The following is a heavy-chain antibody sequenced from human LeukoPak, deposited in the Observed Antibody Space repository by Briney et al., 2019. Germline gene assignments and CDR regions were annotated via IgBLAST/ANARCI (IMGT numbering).Heavy chain of an antibody. CDR3: AKATGYSSRGEAFDI. Sequence: GRSLRLSCAASGFTFDDYAMHWVRHAPGKGLQWVSGISWNGGSIDYADSVKGRFTISRDNAKNSLYLQMNSLRAEDMALYYCAKATGYSSRGEAFDIWGQGTMVTVSS. V-gene: IGHV3-9*03. CDR1: GFTFDDYA. D-gene: IGHD6-13*01. CDR2: ISWNGGSI. J-gene: IGHJ3*02.